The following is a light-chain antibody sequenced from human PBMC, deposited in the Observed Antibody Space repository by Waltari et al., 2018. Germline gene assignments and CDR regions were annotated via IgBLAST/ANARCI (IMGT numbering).Light chain of an antibody. CDR3: QQYNTWPPST. Sequence: EIVMTQSPAALSESPGERATIPCRASQSISNNLAWYQHKPGQPPRLLISGASTRATGVPARFSGSGSGTEFTLTISSLQSEDSAIYFCQQYNTWPPSTFGQGTKLEIK. J-gene: IGKJ2*02. V-gene: IGKV3-15*01. CDR2: GAS. CDR1: QSISNN.